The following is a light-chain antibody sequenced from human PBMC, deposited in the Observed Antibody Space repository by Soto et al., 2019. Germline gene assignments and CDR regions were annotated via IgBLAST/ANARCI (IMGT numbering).Light chain of an antibody. CDR1: SSDIGAYNF. CDR3: TSWTTSTTMI. CDR2: DLN. V-gene: IGLV2-14*03. Sequence: QSALTQPASVSGSPGQSITISCTGTSSDIGAYNFVSWYQQHPGKAPKLMLYDLNIRPSGVSNRFSGSKSGNTASLTISGLQAEDEADYYCTSWTTSTTMIFGGGTKLTVL. J-gene: IGLJ2*01.